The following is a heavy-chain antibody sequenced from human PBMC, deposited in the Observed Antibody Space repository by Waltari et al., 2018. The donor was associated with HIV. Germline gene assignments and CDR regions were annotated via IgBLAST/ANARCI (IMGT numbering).Heavy chain of an antibody. J-gene: IGHJ4*02. CDR2: IYYSGST. Sequence: QLQLQESGPGLVKPSETLSLTCTVSGGSIRSSSYYWGWIRQPPGKGLEWIGSIYYSGSTYYNPSLKSRVTISVDTSKNQFSLKLSSVTAADTAVYYCARDGGDGYNLALGWGQGTLVTVSS. CDR3: ARDGGDGYNLALG. D-gene: IGHD3-16*01. CDR1: GGSIRSSSYY. V-gene: IGHV4-39*07.